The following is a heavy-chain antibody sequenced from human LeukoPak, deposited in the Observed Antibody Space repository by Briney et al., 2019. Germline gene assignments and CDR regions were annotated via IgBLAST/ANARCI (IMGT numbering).Heavy chain of an antibody. CDR2: ISYDGSNK. D-gene: IGHD3-10*01. Sequence: PGRSLRLSCAASGFTFSSYAMHWVRQAPGKGLEWVAVISYDGSNKYYADSVKGRFTISRDNSKNTLYLQMNSLRAEDTAVYYCAKVELDYGSGSQIDYWGQGTLVTVSS. CDR1: GFTFSSYA. J-gene: IGHJ4*02. V-gene: IGHV3-30*04. CDR3: AKVELDYGSGSQIDY.